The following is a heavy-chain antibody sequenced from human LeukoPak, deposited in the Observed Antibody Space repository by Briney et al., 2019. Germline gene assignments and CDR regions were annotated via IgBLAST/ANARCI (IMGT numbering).Heavy chain of an antibody. V-gene: IGHV4-38-2*01. CDR3: ARTPAGNYDFWSGRSYYFDY. J-gene: IGHJ4*02. CDR1: GYSISSGYY. Sequence: SETLSLTCAVSGYSISSGYYWGWIRQPPGKGLEWIGSIYHSGSTYYNPSLKSRVTISVDTSKNQFPLKLSSVTAADTAVYYCARTPAGNYDFWSGRSYYFDYWGQGTLVTVSS. CDR2: IYHSGST. D-gene: IGHD3-3*01.